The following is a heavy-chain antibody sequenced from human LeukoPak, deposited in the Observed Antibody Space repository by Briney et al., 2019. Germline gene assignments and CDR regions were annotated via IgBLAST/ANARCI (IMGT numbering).Heavy chain of an antibody. CDR2: IRYDGSNK. CDR3: AKDQSTVTTLEGY. J-gene: IGHJ4*02. D-gene: IGHD4-17*01. V-gene: IGHV3-30*02. CDR1: GFTFSSYG. Sequence: GGSLRLSCAASGFTFSSYGMHWVRQAPGKGLEWVAFIRYDGSNKYYADSVKGRFTISRDNSKNTLYLQMNSLRAEDTAVYYCAKDQSTVTTLEGYWGQGTLVTVSS.